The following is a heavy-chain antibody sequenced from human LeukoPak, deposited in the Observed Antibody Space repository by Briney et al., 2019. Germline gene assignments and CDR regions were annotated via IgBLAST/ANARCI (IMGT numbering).Heavy chain of an antibody. CDR2: ISAYNGNT. J-gene: IGHJ6*02. Sequence: ASVKVSCKASGYTFTSYGISWVRQAPGQGLEWMGWISAYNGNTSYAQKLQGRVTMTTDTSTSTAYMELRSLRSDDTAVYYCARVYSSSWTYYYYYYGMDIWDQGTTVTVSS. D-gene: IGHD6-13*01. CDR3: ARVYSSSWTYYYYYYGMDI. V-gene: IGHV1-18*01. CDR1: GYTFTSYG.